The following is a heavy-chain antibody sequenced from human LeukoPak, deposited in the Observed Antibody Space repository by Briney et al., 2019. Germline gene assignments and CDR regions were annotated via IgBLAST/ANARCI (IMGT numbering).Heavy chain of an antibody. V-gene: IGHV3-74*01. CDR1: GFTFSSYW. CDR2: VDSEGIGT. J-gene: IGHJ4*02. D-gene: IGHD6-13*01. Sequence: GGSLRLSCEASGFTFSSYWMYWVRQAPGEGLVWVSRVDSEGIGTAYADSVKGRFTISRDNSRNTLYLQMNSLRAEDTAVYYCAKDLPSSDSWWGFFDYWGQGTLVTVSS. CDR3: AKDLPSSDSWWGFFDY.